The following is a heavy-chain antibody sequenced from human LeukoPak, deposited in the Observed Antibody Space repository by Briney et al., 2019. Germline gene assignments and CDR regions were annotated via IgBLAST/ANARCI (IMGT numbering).Heavy chain of an antibody. Sequence: ASVKVSCKASGGTFSSYAISWVRQAPGQGLEWMGGIIPIFGTANYAQKFQGRVTITADKSTSTAYMELSSLRSEDTAVYYCARVIGELELLVYYYYYMDVWGKGTTVTVSS. CDR3: ARVIGELELLVYYYYYMDV. CDR1: GGTFSSYA. J-gene: IGHJ6*03. D-gene: IGHD1-7*01. CDR2: IIPIFGTA. V-gene: IGHV1-69*06.